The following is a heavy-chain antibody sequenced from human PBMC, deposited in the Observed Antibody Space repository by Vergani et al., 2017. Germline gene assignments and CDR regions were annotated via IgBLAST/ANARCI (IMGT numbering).Heavy chain of an antibody. CDR3: AREDNYYDSSGYYSWYFDL. D-gene: IGHD3-22*01. Sequence: QVQLVQSGAEVKKPGSSVKVSCKASGGTFSSYAISWVRQAPGQGLEWMGGIIPIFGTANYAQKFQGRVTITADESTSTAYMELSSLRSEDTAVYYCAREDNYYDSSGYYSWYFDLWGRGTLVTVSS. J-gene: IGHJ2*01. CDR2: IIPIFGTA. CDR1: GGTFSSYA. V-gene: IGHV1-69*01.